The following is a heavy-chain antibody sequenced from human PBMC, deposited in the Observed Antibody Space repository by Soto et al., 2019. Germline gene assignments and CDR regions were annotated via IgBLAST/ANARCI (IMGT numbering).Heavy chain of an antibody. CDR3: ANFNGGDYYYYDIDA. J-gene: IGHJ6*02. V-gene: IGHV4-31*01. Sequence: SETLTLTCTVSGGTFSNGGFSWSWIRQRPGNGLEWLGYIYFSGSTYCNPSLKGAVSRPVATSKNHFSLKLSSVTAAETADYYCANFNGGDYYYYDIDAWGQGTTVTVSS. CDR1: GGTFSNGGFS. D-gene: IGHD3-16*01. CDR2: IYFSGST.